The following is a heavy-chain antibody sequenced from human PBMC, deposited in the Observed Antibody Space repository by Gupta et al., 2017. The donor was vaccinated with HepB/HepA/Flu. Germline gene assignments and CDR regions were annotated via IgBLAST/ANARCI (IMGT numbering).Heavy chain of an antibody. D-gene: IGHD2-2*01. J-gene: IGHJ6*02. Sequence: QVQLVQSGAEVKKPGASVKVSCKASGYTFTSYAMHWVRQAPGQRLERMGWINAGNGNTKYSQKFQGRVTITRDTSASTAYMELSSLRSEDTAVYYCARDPNIVVVPAAMYYYGMDVWGQGTTVTVSS. CDR2: INAGNGNT. CDR1: GYTFTSYA. CDR3: ARDPNIVVVPAAMYYYGMDV. V-gene: IGHV1-3*01.